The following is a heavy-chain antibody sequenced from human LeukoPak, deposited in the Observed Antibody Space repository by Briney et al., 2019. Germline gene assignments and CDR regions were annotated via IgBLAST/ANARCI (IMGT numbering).Heavy chain of an antibody. Sequence: GGSLRLSCAASGFIFSDYWVNWVRQAPGKGLEWVASIRQDGGEKTYVDSVKGRFTISRDNTKSSLYLQMSSLTAEDTAVYYCARDGTAAGLYFDLWGQGTLVTVSS. CDR1: GFIFSDYW. CDR2: IRQDGGEK. CDR3: ARDGTAAGLYFDL. D-gene: IGHD6-13*01. V-gene: IGHV3-7*01. J-gene: IGHJ4*01.